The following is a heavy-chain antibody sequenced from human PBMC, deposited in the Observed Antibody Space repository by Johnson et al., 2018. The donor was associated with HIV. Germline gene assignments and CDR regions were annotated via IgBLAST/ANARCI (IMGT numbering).Heavy chain of an antibody. CDR3: ARYCGGDCYSPHDAFDM. CDR2: INHDGSEK. V-gene: IGHV3-7*01. D-gene: IGHD2-21*02. J-gene: IGHJ3*02. Sequence: VQLVESGGGLVQPGGSLRLSCATSGFTFSNYWMNWVRQAPGKGLEWVANINHDGSEKYYMDSVKGRLTISRDNAKNSLYLQMNSLRVEDTAVYYCARYCGGDCYSPHDAFDMWGQGTMVTVSS. CDR1: GFTFSNYW.